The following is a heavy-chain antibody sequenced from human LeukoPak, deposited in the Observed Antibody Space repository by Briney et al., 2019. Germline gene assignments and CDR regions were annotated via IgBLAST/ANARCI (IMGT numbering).Heavy chain of an antibody. Sequence: PGGSLRLSCAASGFTFSRYSMNWVRQAPGKGLEWVSSISIGSTYTYYADSVKGRFTISRDNSKNTLYLQMNSLRAEDTAVYYCAKDLVVVITTAFDYWGQGTLVTVSS. CDR3: AKDLVVVITTAFDY. D-gene: IGHD3-22*01. V-gene: IGHV3-21*04. CDR1: GFTFSRYS. J-gene: IGHJ4*02. CDR2: ISIGSTYT.